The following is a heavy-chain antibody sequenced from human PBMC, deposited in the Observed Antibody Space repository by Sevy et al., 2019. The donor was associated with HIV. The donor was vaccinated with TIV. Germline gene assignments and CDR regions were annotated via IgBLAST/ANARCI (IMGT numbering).Heavy chain of an antibody. CDR1: GFTFSSYW. CDR3: ARDSQNIVVVPAATINNYYSYYMDV. CDR2: IKQDGSER. D-gene: IGHD2-2*01. V-gene: IGHV3-7*01. J-gene: IGHJ6*03. Sequence: GGCLRLSCAASGFTFSSYWMSWVRQAPGKGLEWVANIKQDGSERYYQDAVKGRFTISRDNTKNSLYLQMNSLRVEDTAVYYCARDSQNIVVVPAATINNYYSYYMDVWGKGTTVTVSS.